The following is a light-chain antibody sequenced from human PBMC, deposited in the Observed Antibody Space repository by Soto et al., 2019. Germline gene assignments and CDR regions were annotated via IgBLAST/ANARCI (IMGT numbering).Light chain of an antibody. CDR3: CSYAGSYTSPYV. J-gene: IGLJ1*01. CDR1: SSDVGGYNY. Sequence: QSVLTQPRSVSGSPGQSVTISCTGTSSDVGGYNYVSWYQQHPGKAPKLMIYDVSKRPSGVPDRFSGSQSGNTASLTISGLQAEDEADYYCCSYAGSYTSPYVFGTGTKV. V-gene: IGLV2-11*01. CDR2: DVS.